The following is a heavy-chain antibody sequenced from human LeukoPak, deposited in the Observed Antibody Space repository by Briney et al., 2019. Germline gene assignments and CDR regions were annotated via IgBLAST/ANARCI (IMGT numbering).Heavy chain of an antibody. CDR2: INSDGSST. J-gene: IGHJ4*02. D-gene: IGHD5-12*01. V-gene: IGHV3-74*01. Sequence: QPGGSLRLSCAASGFTFSSYWMPWVRQAPGKGLVWVSRINSDGSSTSYADSVKGRFTISRGNAKNTLYLQMNSLRAEDTAVYYCARDMMATLAADYWGQGTLVTVSS. CDR3: ARDMMATLAADY. CDR1: GFTFSSYW.